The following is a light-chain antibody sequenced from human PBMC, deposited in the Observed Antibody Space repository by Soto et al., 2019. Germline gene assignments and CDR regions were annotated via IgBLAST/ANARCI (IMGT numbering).Light chain of an antibody. CDR3: QQRSNWPSVT. V-gene: IGKV3-11*01. CDR1: QSGNNY. J-gene: IGKJ4*01. CDR2: EAS. Sequence: EIVLTQSPATLSLSPGERATLSCRASQSGNNYLALYQHKPCHAHRLLIYEASTMATGTPARFGGSGFGTDFTLTISSLETEDCAVYYCQQRSNWPSVTFGGGTPVEIK.